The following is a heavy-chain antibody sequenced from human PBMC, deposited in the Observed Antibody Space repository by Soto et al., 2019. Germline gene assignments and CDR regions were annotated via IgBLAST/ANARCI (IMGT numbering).Heavy chain of an antibody. D-gene: IGHD1-26*01. CDR2: ISGSGGST. Sequence: PGGSLRLSCAASGFNFRSYAMSWVRQAPGKGLEWVSAISGSGGSTYYADSVKGRFTISRDNSKNTLYLQMNSLSAEDTAVYYCAKVAPLRGVGATSRFDYWGQGTLVTVSA. CDR1: GFNFRSYA. J-gene: IGHJ4*02. V-gene: IGHV3-23*01. CDR3: AKVAPLRGVGATSRFDY.